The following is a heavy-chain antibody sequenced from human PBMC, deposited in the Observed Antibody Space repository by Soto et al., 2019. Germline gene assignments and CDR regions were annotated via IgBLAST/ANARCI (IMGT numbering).Heavy chain of an antibody. CDR2: INPIFDTA. CDR3: AANFYDKAGDFEY. D-gene: IGHD3-22*01. Sequence: QVQLVQSGAEVRKPGSSMRVSCKASEGSFSNYAFSWVRQAPGQGLEWMGGINPIFDTAIYAQRFQGRVTITEDKSTSTVYVGLTSLTYEDTAFYYCAANFYDKAGDFEYWGQGTLVTVSS. J-gene: IGHJ4*02. CDR1: EGSFSNYA. V-gene: IGHV1-69*06.